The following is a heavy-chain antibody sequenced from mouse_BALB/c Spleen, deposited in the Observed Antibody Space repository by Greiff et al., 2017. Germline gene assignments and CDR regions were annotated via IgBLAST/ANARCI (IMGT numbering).Heavy chain of an antibody. CDR1: GYTFTSYW. V-gene: IGHV1S81*02. D-gene: IGHD2-3*01. J-gene: IGHJ3*01. Sequence: VQLQQLGAELVKPGASVKLSCKASGYTFTSYWMHWVKQRPGQGLEWIGEINPSNGRTNYNEKFKSKATLTVDKSSSTAYMQLSSLTSEDSAVYYCARIPDGYYGFAYWGQGTLVTVSA. CDR2: INPSNGRT. CDR3: ARIPDGYYGFAY.